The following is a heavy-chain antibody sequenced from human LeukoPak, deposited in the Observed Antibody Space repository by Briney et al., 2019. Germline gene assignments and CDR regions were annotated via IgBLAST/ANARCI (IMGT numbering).Heavy chain of an antibody. V-gene: IGHV1-24*01. J-gene: IGHJ4*02. CDR2: FDPEDGET. Sequence: SVNVSCKVSGYTLTELSMHWVRQAPGKGLEWMGGFDPEDGETIYAQKFQGRVTMTEDTSTDTAYMELSSLRSEDTAVYYCATASSSSPTIDYWGQGTLVTVSS. CDR1: GYTLTELS. CDR3: ATASSSSPTIDY. D-gene: IGHD1-26*01.